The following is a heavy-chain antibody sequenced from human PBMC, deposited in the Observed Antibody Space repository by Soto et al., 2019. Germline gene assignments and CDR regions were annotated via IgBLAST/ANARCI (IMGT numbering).Heavy chain of an antibody. CDR3: AKNMHDSSGYYPPYYGMEV. CDR1: GFTFYDYS. V-gene: IGHV3-43D*04. D-gene: IGHD3-22*01. Sequence: LGGSRTLSCMASGFTFYDYSMHFVRQAPGKALYWVYLISWDGGSTYYAESVKGRFTIARDNSKNSLYLQMNSLRAEDTALYYCAKNMHDSSGYYPPYYGMEVWGQGTTVTVSS. J-gene: IGHJ6*02. CDR2: ISWDGGST.